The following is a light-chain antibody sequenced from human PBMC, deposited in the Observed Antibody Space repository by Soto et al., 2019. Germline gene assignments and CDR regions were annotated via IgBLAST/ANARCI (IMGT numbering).Light chain of an antibody. Sequence: EIVLTQSPATLSLSPGERATLSCRASQSVSSYLAWYQQKPGQAPRLLIYDASNRATGIPARFSGSGSGTDFTLTNSSLEPEDFAVYYCQQRSNWPPLLTFGGGTKVEIK. CDR1: QSVSSY. CDR3: QQRSNWPPLLT. CDR2: DAS. J-gene: IGKJ4*01. V-gene: IGKV3-11*01.